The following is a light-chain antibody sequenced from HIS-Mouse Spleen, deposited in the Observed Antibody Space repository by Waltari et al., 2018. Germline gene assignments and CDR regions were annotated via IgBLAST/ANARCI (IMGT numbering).Light chain of an antibody. CDR1: QSVSSN. CDR3: QQYNNWWT. Sequence: EIVMTQSPATLSVSPGERATLSRRASQSVSSNLAWYQQKPGQAPRLLIYGASTRATGIPARFSGSGSGTEFTLTISSMQSEDFAVYYCQQYNNWWTFGQGTKVEIK. J-gene: IGKJ1*01. V-gene: IGKV3-15*01. CDR2: GAS.